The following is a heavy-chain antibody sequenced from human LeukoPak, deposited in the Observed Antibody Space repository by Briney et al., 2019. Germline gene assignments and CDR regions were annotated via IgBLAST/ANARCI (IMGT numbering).Heavy chain of an antibody. Sequence: TSETLSLTCTVSGGSTSSYYWSWIRQPAGKGLEWIGRIYTSGSTNYNPSLKSRVTMSVDTSKNQFSLKLSSVTAADTAVYYCVKANYYYGMDVWGQGTTVTVSS. CDR1: GGSTSSYY. V-gene: IGHV4-4*07. J-gene: IGHJ6*02. CDR2: IYTSGST. CDR3: VKANYYYGMDV.